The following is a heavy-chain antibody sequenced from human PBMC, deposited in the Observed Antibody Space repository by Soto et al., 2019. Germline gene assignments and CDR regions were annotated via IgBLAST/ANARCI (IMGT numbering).Heavy chain of an antibody. CDR1: GFTFSIYG. D-gene: IGHD1-26*01. CDR2: ISYHGSNK. Sequence: PGGSLRLSCAASGFTFSIYGMHWVRQAPGKGLEWVAAISYHGSNKYYADSVKGRFTISRDNSKNTLYLQMDSPRAEDTAVYYCAKPYSGNYPRPFDYWGQGTLVIVSS. J-gene: IGHJ4*02. V-gene: IGHV3-30*18. CDR3: AKPYSGNYPRPFDY.